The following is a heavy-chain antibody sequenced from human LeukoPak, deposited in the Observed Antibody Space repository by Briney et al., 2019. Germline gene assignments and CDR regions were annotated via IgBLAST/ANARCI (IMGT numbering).Heavy chain of an antibody. D-gene: IGHD2-15*01. Sequence: GGSLRLSCAASGFTFSDYYMSWIRQAPGKGLEWVSYISSSGSTIYYADSVKGRFTISRDNAKNSLYLQMNSLRAEDTAVYYCARDGAYIVVVVAAIEDDWFDPWGQGTLVTVSS. J-gene: IGHJ5*02. CDR3: ARDGAYIVVVVAAIEDDWFDP. CDR1: GFTFSDYY. V-gene: IGHV3-11*04. CDR2: ISSSGSTI.